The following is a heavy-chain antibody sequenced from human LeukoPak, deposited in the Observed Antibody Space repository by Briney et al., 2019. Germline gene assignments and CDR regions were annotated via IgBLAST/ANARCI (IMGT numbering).Heavy chain of an antibody. D-gene: IGHD3-9*01. CDR2: INHSGST. CDR1: GGSFSGYY. CDR3: ASRYFDWLRGPDAFDI. J-gene: IGHJ3*02. Sequence: SETLSLTCAVYGGSFSGYYWSWIRQPPGKGLEWIGEINHSGSTNYNPSLKSRVTISVDTSKNQFSLKLSSVTAADTAVYYCASRYFDWLRGPDAFDIWGQGTMVTASS. V-gene: IGHV4-34*01.